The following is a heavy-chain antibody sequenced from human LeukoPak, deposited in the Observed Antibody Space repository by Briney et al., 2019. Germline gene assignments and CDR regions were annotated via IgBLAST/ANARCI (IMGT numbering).Heavy chain of an antibody. V-gene: IGHV4-61*05. D-gene: IGHD3-10*01. CDR2: IHYSGST. CDR3: ARQITMVRGDYFDY. J-gene: IGHJ4*02. Sequence: PSETLSLTCTVSGASISSSSYYWGWIRQPPGKGLEWIGYIHYSGSTNYNPSLKSRVTISVDTSKNQFSLKLSSVTAADTAVYYCARQITMVRGDYFDYWGQGTLVTVSS. CDR1: GASISSSSYY.